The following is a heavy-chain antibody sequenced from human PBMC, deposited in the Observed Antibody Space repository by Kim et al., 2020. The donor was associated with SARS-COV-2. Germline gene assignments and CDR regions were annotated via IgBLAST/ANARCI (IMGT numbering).Heavy chain of an antibody. V-gene: IGHV3-48*02. J-gene: IGHJ4*02. CDR3: ARDRYSSSLLYYLDR. D-gene: IGHD6-13*01. Sequence: ADSVKGRFTSSRDNAKNSLFLQMNSLRDEDTSVYYCARDRYSSSLLYYLDRGGRGTLVTVSS.